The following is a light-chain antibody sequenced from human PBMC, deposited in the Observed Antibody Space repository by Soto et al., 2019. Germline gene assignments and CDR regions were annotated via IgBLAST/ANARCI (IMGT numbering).Light chain of an antibody. J-gene: IGKJ5*01. Sequence: EIVMTQSPATLSVSPGERATLSCRASQSISSKLAWYQQKPGQAPRLLIYGASTRATGIPARFSGSGSGKEFTLTISSRQSEDFAVYYCQQYNNWPRITFGQGTRLESK. CDR2: GAS. CDR3: QQYNNWPRIT. CDR1: QSISSK. V-gene: IGKV3-15*01.